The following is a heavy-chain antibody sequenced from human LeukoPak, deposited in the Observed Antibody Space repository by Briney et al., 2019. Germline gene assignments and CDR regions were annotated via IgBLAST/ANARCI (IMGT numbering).Heavy chain of an antibody. J-gene: IGHJ5*02. CDR2: INPSSGGT. CDR3: ARDLEILTVSWFDP. D-gene: IGHD3-9*01. V-gene: IGHV1-2*02. Sequence: ASVKVSCKASGYTFTGYYMHWVRQAPGQGLEWMGWINPSSGGTNYAQKFQGRVTMTRDTSISTAYMELSRLRSDDTAVYYCARDLEILTVSWFDPWGQGTLVTVSS. CDR1: GYTFTGYY.